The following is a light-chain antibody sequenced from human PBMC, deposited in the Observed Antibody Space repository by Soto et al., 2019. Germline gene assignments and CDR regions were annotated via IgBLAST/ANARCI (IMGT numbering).Light chain of an antibody. CDR2: GAS. V-gene: IGKV3-15*01. CDR3: QQYYSTPLT. CDR1: QSVRSS. Sequence: EVVMTQSPVTLSVSPGERATLSCRASQSVRSSVAWYQQKPGQAPRLLIYGASSRATGVPARFSGSGSGTDFTLTISSLQAEDVAVYYCQQYYSTPLTFGGGTKVDI. J-gene: IGKJ4*01.